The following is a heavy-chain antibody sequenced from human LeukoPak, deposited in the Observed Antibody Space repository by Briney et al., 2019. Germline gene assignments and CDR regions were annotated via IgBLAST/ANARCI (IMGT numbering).Heavy chain of an antibody. CDR2: IDHSGNT. CDR1: GGSFSGHY. Sequence: SETLSLTCAVSGGSFSGHYWSWIRQSPGEGLEWIGEIDHSGNTNYNPSLKGRLTISVDTSKSQFSLRLSSVTAADTAVYYCARRRYNFDYWGQGTLVTVSS. CDR3: ARRRYNFDY. D-gene: IGHD5-24*01. J-gene: IGHJ4*02. V-gene: IGHV4-34*01.